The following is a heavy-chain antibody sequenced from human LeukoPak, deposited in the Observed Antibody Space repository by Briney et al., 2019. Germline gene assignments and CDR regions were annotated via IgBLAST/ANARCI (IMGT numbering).Heavy chain of an antibody. CDR3: AKRTATGRFDP. CDR2: IYYSGNT. CDR1: GGSISTSNYN. Sequence: SETLSLTCTVSGGSISTSNYNCVWIRQPPGKGLEWIGTIYYSGNTYYNPSLKSRVTISVDTSKNQFSLKLDSVTAADTAVYYCAKRTATGRFDPWGQGTLVTVSP. J-gene: IGHJ5*02. V-gene: IGHV4-39*01. D-gene: IGHD1-1*01.